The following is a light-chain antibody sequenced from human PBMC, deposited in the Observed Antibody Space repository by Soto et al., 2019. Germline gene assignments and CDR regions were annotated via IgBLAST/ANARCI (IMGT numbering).Light chain of an antibody. CDR1: SSNIGNNY. Sequence: QSVLTQPPSVSGAPGQKVTISCSGSSSNIGNNYVSWYQQLPGTAPKLLIYDNNKRPSGIPDRFSGSKSGTSATLGITGLQTGDEADYYCGTWDSSLSAGEVFGGGTQLTVL. CDR2: DNN. CDR3: GTWDSSLSAGEV. J-gene: IGLJ3*02. V-gene: IGLV1-51*01.